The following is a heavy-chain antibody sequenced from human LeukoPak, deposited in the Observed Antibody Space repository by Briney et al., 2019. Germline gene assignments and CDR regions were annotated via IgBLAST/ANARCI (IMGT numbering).Heavy chain of an antibody. V-gene: IGHV1-3*01. CDR2: INPGNGKT. Sequence: ASVKVSCKASGNTFTSYSLHWVRQAPGQRLEWMGWINPGNGKTKYPQTFQGRVTISRDTSASTAYMELRSLRSEDTAVYYCTLFDYDSWSAYLHWGQGAQVTVSS. J-gene: IGHJ4*02. D-gene: IGHD3-3*01. CDR1: GNTFTSYS. CDR3: TLFDYDSWSAYLH.